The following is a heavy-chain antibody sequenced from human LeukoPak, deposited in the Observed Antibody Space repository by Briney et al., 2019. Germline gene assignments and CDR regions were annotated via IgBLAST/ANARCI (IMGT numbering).Heavy chain of an antibody. D-gene: IGHD3-10*01. CDR2: IFHTGST. CDR1: GGSINSRHW. CDR3: AREANSGWFDP. Sequence: KPSETLSLTCTVSGGSINSRHWLNWVRQPPGKGLEWIGEIFHTGSTNYNPSLKSRVTISVDESNNQFSLKLTSVTPADTAIYYCAREANSGWFDPWGQGTLVIVSS. V-gene: IGHV4-4*02. J-gene: IGHJ5*02.